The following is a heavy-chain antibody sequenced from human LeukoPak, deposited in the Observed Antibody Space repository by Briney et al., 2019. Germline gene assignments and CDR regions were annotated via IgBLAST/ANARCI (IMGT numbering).Heavy chain of an antibody. CDR3: ARLPMAITPHVDH. V-gene: IGHV4-59*01. CDR2: IYYSGST. CDR1: GGSITSYY. J-gene: IGHJ4*02. Sequence: SETLSLTCTVSGGSITSYYRSWTRQPPGKGLEWIGYIYYSGSTNYNPSLKSRVTISVDTSKNQFSLKLRSVTAADTAVYYCARLPMAITPHVDHWGQGTLVTVSP. D-gene: IGHD4-23*01.